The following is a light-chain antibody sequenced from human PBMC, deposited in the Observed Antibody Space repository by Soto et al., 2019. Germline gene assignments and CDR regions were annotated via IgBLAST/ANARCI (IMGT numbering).Light chain of an antibody. Sequence: QSVLTQPPSASGTPGQRVTISCSGSGSNIGSNAVNWYRQFPGTAPKLLIYGSNHRPSGVPDRFSGSKSGTSASLAIIGLQSDDEADYYCAAWDDSLNGVIFGGGTKVTVL. J-gene: IGLJ2*01. CDR1: GSNIGSNA. CDR3: AAWDDSLNGVI. V-gene: IGLV1-44*01. CDR2: GSN.